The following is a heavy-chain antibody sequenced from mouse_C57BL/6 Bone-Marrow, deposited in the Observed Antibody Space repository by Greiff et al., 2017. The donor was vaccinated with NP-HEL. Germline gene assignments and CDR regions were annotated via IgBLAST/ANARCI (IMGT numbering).Heavy chain of an antibody. CDR3: ARGDYDAWFAY. CDR2: INPSTGGT. V-gene: IGHV1-42*01. D-gene: IGHD2-4*01. Sequence: EVQLKESGPELVKPGASVKISCKASGYSFTGYYMNWVKQSPEKSLEWIGEINPSTGGTTYNQKFKAKATLTVDKSSSTAYMQLKSLTSEDSAVYYCARGDYDAWFAYWGQGTLVTVSA. J-gene: IGHJ3*01. CDR1: GYSFTGYY.